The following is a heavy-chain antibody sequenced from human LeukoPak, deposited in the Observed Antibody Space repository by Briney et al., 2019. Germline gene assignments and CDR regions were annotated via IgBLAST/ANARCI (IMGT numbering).Heavy chain of an antibody. CDR2: IKEDGSQK. Sequence: PGGSLRLSCVGALGSHWMGWVRQAPGKGLEWVVNIKEDGSQKYYMDSVKGRFTISRDNAKSSLFLQMNNLRVEDTAVYYCTRDQTWGQGTLVTVSS. V-gene: IGHV3-7*01. J-gene: IGHJ4*02. CDR3: TRDQT. CDR1: LGSHW.